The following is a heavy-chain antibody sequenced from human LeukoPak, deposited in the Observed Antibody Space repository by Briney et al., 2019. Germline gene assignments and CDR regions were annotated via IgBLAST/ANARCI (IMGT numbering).Heavy chain of an antibody. J-gene: IGHJ4*02. D-gene: IGHD6-6*01. CDR2: MNPNSGNT. CDR1: GYTFTSYD. CDR3: ARAKIAARPSILDY. V-gene: IGHV1-8*01. Sequence: GESLKISCKGSGYTFTSYDINWVRQATGQGLEWMGWMNPNSGNTGYAQKFQGRVTMTRNTSISTAYMELSSLRSEDTAVYYCARAKIAARPSILDYWGQGTLVTVSS.